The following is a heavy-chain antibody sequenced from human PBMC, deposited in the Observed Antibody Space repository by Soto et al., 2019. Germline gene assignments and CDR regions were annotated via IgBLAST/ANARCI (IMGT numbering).Heavy chain of an antibody. J-gene: IGHJ5*02. V-gene: IGHV1-2*04. CDR3: ARASSISMVRGYWFDP. CDR1: GYTFTGYF. CDR2: INANNGGT. Sequence: ASGKVSCKASGYTFTGYFLHWVRQAPGQGLEWMGWINANNGGTKYAQKFYGWVTMTRDTSISTAYMELSRLRSDDTAVYYCARASSISMVRGYWFDPWGQGTMATVSS. D-gene: IGHD3-10*01.